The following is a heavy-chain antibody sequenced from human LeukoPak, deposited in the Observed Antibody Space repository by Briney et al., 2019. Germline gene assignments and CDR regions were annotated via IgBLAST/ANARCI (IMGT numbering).Heavy chain of an antibody. V-gene: IGHV3-30*02. J-gene: IGHJ4*02. Sequence: PGGSLRLSCAASGFTFSSYGMHWVRQAPGKGLEWVAFIRYDGSNKYYADSVKGRFTISRDNSKNTLYLQMNSLRAEDTAVYYCAKERHKMGATMYYFDYWGQGTLVTVSS. D-gene: IGHD1-26*01. CDR1: GFTFSSYG. CDR2: IRYDGSNK. CDR3: AKERHKMGATMYYFDY.